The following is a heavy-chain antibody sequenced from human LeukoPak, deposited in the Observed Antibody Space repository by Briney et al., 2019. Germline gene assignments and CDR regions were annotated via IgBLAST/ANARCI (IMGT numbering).Heavy chain of an antibody. J-gene: IGHJ6*04. CDR3: AKKDGDYPRYYYYYYGMDV. V-gene: IGHV3-23*01. Sequence: PGGSLRLSCAASGFTFSSYAMSWVRQAPGKGLEWVSAISSSGGSTYYADSVKGRFTISRDNSKNTLYLQMNSLRAEDTAVYYCAKKDGDYPRYYYYYYGMDVWGKGTTVTVSS. CDR1: GFTFSSYA. CDR2: ISSSGGST. D-gene: IGHD4-17*01.